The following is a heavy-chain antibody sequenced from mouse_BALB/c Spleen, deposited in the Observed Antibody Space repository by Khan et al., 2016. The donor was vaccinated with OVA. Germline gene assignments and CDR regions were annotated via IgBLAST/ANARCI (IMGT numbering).Heavy chain of an antibody. CDR1: GYSITSDYA. J-gene: IGHJ4*01. CDR2: ISYSGST. CDR3: ASELGRYYAMDY. Sequence: EVQLQESGPGLVKPSQSLSLTCTVTGYSITSDYAWNWIRQFPGNKLEWMSYISYSGSTTYNPSLKSRISITRDTSKDQFFLQLKSVTSEDTATYYCASELGRYYAMDYWGQGTSVTVSS. D-gene: IGHD4-1*01. V-gene: IGHV3-2*02.